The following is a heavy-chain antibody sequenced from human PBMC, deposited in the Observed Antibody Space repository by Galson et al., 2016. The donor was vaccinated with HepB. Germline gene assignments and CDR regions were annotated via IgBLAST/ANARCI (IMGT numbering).Heavy chain of an antibody. V-gene: IGHV3-30-3*02. CDR1: GFTFSIEA. J-gene: IGHJ6*02. Sequence: SLRLSCADSGFTFSIEAMYWVRQAPDKGLEFVAATSYDGETKYYADSVRGRFTISRDNSKNTLYLKMNSLRVEDTALYYCAKDWGLGVWGQGTTVTVSS. CDR2: TSYDGETK. CDR3: AKDWGLGV. D-gene: IGHD3-16*01.